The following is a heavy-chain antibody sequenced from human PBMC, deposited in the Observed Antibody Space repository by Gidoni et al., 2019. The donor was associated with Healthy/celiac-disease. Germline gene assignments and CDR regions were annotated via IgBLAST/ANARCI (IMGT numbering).Heavy chain of an antibody. CDR3: ARLDSVVPAANYGMDV. D-gene: IGHD2-2*01. CDR2: IYPGDADT. J-gene: IGHJ6*02. CDR1: GYSFTSYW. V-gene: IGHV5-51*01. Sequence: EVQLVQSGAEVKKPGESLTLSCKGSGYSFTSYWIGWVRQMPGKGLEWMGIIYPGDADTRYSPSFQGQVTISADKSISTAYLQWSSLKASDTAMYYCARLDSVVPAANYGMDVWGQGTTVTVSS.